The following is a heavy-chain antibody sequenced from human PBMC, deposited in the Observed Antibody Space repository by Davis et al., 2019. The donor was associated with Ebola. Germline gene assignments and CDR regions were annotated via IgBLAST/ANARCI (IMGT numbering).Heavy chain of an antibody. CDR1: GFTFSSYA. D-gene: IGHD3-10*01. V-gene: IGHV3-30-3*01. J-gene: IGHJ6*02. Sequence: GESLKISCAASGFTFSSYAMHWVRQAPGKGLEWVAVISYDGSNKYYADSVKGRFTISRDNSKNTLYLQMNSLRAEDTAVYYCARGLTIIQAWGMDVWGQGTTVTVSS. CDR3: ARGLTIIQAWGMDV. CDR2: ISYDGSNK.